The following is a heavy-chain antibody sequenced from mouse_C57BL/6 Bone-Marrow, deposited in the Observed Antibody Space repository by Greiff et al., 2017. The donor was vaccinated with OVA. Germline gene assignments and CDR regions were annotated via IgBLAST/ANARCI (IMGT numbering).Heavy chain of an antibody. CDR2: IYPGDGDT. CDR3: ASLLLRGFDY. CDR1: GYAFSCSW. D-gene: IGHD1-1*01. V-gene: IGHV1-82*01. J-gene: IGHJ2*01. Sequence: VQLQESGPELVKPGASVKISCKASGYAFSCSWMNWVKQRPGKGLEWIGRIYPGDGDTNYNGKFKGKATLTADKSSSTAYMQLSSLTSEDSAVYFCASLLLRGFDYWGQGTTLTVSS.